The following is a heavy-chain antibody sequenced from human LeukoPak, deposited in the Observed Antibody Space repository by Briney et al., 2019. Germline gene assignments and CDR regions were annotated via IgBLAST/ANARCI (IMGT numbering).Heavy chain of an antibody. V-gene: IGHV3-30*18. D-gene: IGHD3-10*01. J-gene: IGHJ4*02. Sequence: GGSLRLSCAASGFTFSSYGMHWVRQAPGKGLEWVAVISYDGSNKYYADSVKGRFTISRDNSKNTLYLQMNSLRAEDTAVYYCAKDFASGYGSLDYWGQGTLVTVSS. CDR1: GFTFSSYG. CDR3: AKDFASGYGSLDY. CDR2: ISYDGSNK.